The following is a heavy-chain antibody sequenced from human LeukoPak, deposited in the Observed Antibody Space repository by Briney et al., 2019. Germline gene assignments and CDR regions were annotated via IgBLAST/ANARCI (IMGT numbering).Heavy chain of an antibody. J-gene: IGHJ4*02. D-gene: IGHD1-26*01. CDR2: ISAYNGNT. CDR1: GYTFTNYY. CDR3: ARLSGLGPDSPWELDR. Sequence: GASVKVSCTASGYTFTNYYIHWVRQAPGQGLEWMGWISAYNGNTNYAQKVKGRVTMTTDTSTSTAYMELRSLRSDDTAVYYCARLSGLGPDSPWELDRWGQGTLVTVSS. V-gene: IGHV1-18*04.